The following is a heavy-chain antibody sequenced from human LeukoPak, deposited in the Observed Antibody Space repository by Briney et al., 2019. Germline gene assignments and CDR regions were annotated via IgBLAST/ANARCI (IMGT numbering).Heavy chain of an antibody. J-gene: IGHJ4*02. Sequence: KPSETLSLTCTVSGGSISSSSYYWGWIRQPPGKGLEWIGSIYYSGSTYYNPSLKSRVTISVDTSKNQFSLKLSSVTAADTAVYYCARGSYYYDSSGYSIDYWGQGTLVTVSS. D-gene: IGHD3-22*01. CDR1: GGSISSSSYY. CDR2: IYYSGST. V-gene: IGHV4-39*01. CDR3: ARGSYYYDSSGYSIDY.